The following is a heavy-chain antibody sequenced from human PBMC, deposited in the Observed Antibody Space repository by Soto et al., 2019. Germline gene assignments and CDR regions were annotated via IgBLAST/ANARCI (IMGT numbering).Heavy chain of an antibody. V-gene: IGHV1-46*01. D-gene: IGHD3-10*01. CDR3: ATPKRGSGSYYNPLDY. J-gene: IGHJ4*02. CDR1: GYTFTIYF. CDR2: INPSGGST. Sequence: GASVKVYCKASGYTFTIYFMHWVRQAPGKGLEWMGIINPSGGSTSYAQKFQGRVAMTEDTSTDTVYMELSSLRSEDTAVYYCATPKRGSGSYYNPLDYWGQGTLVTVS.